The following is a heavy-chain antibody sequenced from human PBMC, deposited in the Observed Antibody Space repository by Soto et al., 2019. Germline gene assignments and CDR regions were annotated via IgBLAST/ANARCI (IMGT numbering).Heavy chain of an antibody. V-gene: IGHV4-31*03. J-gene: IGHJ6*02. Sequence: QVQLQESGPGLVKPSQTLPLTCPVSGGSISSGGYYWSWIRQHPGKGLEWIGYIYYSGSTYYNPSLKSRVTISVDTSKNQFSLKLSSVTAADTAGDYCARDGANSSSWGGYYYYGMDVWGQGTTVTVSS. CDR1: GGSISSGGYY. D-gene: IGHD6-13*01. CDR3: ARDGANSSSWGGYYYYGMDV. CDR2: IYYSGST.